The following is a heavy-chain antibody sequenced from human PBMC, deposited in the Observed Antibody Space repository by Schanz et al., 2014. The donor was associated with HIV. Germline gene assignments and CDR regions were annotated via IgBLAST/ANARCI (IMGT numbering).Heavy chain of an antibody. CDR2: ISGSSIT. J-gene: IGHJ4*02. V-gene: IGHV3-48*02. Sequence: EVQLVESGGALVQPGGSLRLSCAASGFTFSSYSMNWVRQAPGKGLEWVSAISGSSITYSADSVKGRFTISRDNAKNTLYLQMNSLRDEDTAVYYCARRSSDGGYYDNWGQGTLVTVSS. CDR1: GFTFSSYS. D-gene: IGHD2-15*01. CDR3: ARRSSDGGYYDN.